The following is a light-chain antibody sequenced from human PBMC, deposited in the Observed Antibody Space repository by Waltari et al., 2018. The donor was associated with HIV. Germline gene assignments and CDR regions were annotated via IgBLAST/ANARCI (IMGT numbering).Light chain of an antibody. CDR3: QQYYSTPWT. V-gene: IGKV4-1*01. CDR2: WAS. J-gene: IGKJ1*01. CDR1: QSLLYRSTNKDY. Sequence: DIVMTQSPDSLAVSLGERATINCKSTQSLLYRSTNKDYLAWYQQKPGQSPKLLIYWASIRESGVPDRFSGSGSGTDFTLTISSLQAEDVAVYYCQQYYSTPWTFGQGTKVEI.